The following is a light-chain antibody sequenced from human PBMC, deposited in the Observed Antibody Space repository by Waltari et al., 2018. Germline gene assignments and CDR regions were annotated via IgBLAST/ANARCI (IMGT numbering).Light chain of an antibody. CDR3: LLFYGGAYV. CDR1: TGVVTSGYF. CDR2: NID. J-gene: IGLJ1*01. Sequence: QTVVTQEPSLTVSPGGTVTLTCASSTGVVTSGYFPTWFQQKPGQPPRSLIYNIDNKHPWTPARFSGSLIRGKAALTLSGVQPEDEAAYYCLLFYGGAYVFGTGTKVTVL. V-gene: IGLV7-43*01.